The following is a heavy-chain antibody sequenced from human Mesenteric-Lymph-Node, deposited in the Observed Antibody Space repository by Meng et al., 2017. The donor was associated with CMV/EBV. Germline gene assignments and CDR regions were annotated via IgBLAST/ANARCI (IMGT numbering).Heavy chain of an antibody. CDR2: TYSGTSGT. V-gene: IGHV3-23*03. Sequence: GGSLRLSCAASGFTFSDFAVIWVRQAPGRGLQWVSVTYSGTSGTYYADSVKGRFTISRYSSKNTIYLQMNSLRAEDTAVYYCAKGTGWPNWFDPWGQGTLVTVSS. D-gene: IGHD6-19*01. CDR3: AKGTGWPNWFDP. J-gene: IGHJ5*02. CDR1: GFTFSDFA.